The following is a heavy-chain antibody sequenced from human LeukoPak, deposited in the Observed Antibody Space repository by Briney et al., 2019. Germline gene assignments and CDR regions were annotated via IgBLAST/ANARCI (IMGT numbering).Heavy chain of an antibody. CDR1: GFTLSAYN. J-gene: IGHJ4*02. D-gene: IGHD3-3*01. V-gene: IGHV3-7*01. CDR2: IKQDGSEK. CDR3: ARKDYDFWSGYYIDY. Sequence: GGSLRLSCAASGFTLSAYNMNWVRQAPGKGLEWVANIKQDGSEKYYVDSVKGRFTISRDNAKNSLYLQMNSLRAEDTAVYYCARKDYDFWSGYYIDYWGQGTLVTVSS.